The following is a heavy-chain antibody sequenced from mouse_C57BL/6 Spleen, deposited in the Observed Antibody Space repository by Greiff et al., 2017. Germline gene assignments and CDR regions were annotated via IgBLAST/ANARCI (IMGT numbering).Heavy chain of an antibody. CDR3: ARPYYYGSPWFAY. D-gene: IGHD1-1*01. J-gene: IGHJ3*01. CDR1: GFTFSDYG. CDR2: IRSGSRTI. V-gene: IGHV5-17*01. Sequence: EVMLVESGGGLVKPGGSLKLSCAASGFTFSDYGMHWVRQAPEKGLEWVAYIRSGSRTIYYADTVKGRFTISRDNTKNTLFLQMTSLRSEDTAMYYCARPYYYGSPWFAYWGQGTLVTVSA.